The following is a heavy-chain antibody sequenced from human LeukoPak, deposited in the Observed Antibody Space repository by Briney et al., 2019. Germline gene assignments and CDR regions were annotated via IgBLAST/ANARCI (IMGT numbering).Heavy chain of an antibody. J-gene: IGHJ4*02. D-gene: IGHD3-3*01. V-gene: IGHV3-21*01. CDR2: ISSSSSYI. CDR1: GFTFSSYS. CDR3: ARDPSRGGYVDY. Sequence: GGSLRLSCAASGFTFSSYSMNWVRQAPGKGLEWVSSISSSSSYIYYADSVKGRFTISRDNAKNSLYLQMNSLRAEDTAVYYCARDPSRGGYVDYWGQGTLVTVSP.